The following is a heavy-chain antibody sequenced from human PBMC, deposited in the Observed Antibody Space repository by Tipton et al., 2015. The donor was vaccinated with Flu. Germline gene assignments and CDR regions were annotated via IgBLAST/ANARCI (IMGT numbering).Heavy chain of an antibody. CDR1: GGSFSGYY. V-gene: IGHV4-34*01. CDR3: ARHTGDSVRGVIDY. J-gene: IGHJ4*02. Sequence: AGLVKPSETLSLTCAVYGGSFSGYYWSWIRQPPGKGLEWIGEINHSGSSNYNPSLKSRVTISVDTSKNQFSLKLSSVTAADTAVYYCARHTGDSVRGVIDYWGQGTLVTVSS. CDR2: INHSGSS. D-gene: IGHD3-10*02.